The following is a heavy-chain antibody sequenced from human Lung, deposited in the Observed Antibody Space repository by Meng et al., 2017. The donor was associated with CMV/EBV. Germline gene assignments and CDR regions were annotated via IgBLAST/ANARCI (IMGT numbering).Heavy chain of an antibody. CDR1: GDSISSSNW. V-gene: IGHV4-4*02. CDR2: IYHSGST. Sequence: AWAPGLWKPSGTLSLTWAVPGDSISSSNWWSWVRQPPGKGLEWIGEIYHSGSTNYNPSLKSRVTISVDKSKNQFSLKLSSVTAADTAVYYCASFPPPGKQWLVTDYWGQGTLVTVSS. CDR3: ASFPPPGKQWLVTDY. J-gene: IGHJ4*02. D-gene: IGHD6-19*01.